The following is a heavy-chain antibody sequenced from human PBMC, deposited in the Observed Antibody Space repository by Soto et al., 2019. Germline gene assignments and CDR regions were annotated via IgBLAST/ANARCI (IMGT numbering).Heavy chain of an antibody. J-gene: IGHJ6*02. CDR3: AKNTMWGGEVDYYGMDV. CDR2: ISWNSGTT. D-gene: IGHD3-16*01. CDR1: GFIFDEYA. V-gene: IGHV3-9*01. Sequence: EMQLVESGGGLVQPGRSLRLSCAASGFIFDEYAMYWVRQAPGKGLEWVSGISWNSGTTGYADSVKGRFTISRDNAKNSLYLQIKSLRVKATALYSCAKNTMWGGEVDYYGMDVWGQGTTVTVSS.